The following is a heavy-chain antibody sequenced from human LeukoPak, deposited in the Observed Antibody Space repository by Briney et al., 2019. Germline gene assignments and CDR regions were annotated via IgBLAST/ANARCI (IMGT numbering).Heavy chain of an antibody. D-gene: IGHD3-10*01. CDR1: SDSIFTSNW. CDR2: IFHSGST. J-gene: IGHJ4*02. V-gene: IGHV4-4*02. CDR3: ARRRYYYGSGSYSSHFDY. Sequence: SETLSLTCTVSSDSIFTSNWWSWVRQPPGQGLEWIGQIFHSGSTSYSPSLKSRVTISMDKSKNQISLRLTSVTAADTAVYYCARRRYYYGSGSYSSHFDYWGQGTLVTVSS.